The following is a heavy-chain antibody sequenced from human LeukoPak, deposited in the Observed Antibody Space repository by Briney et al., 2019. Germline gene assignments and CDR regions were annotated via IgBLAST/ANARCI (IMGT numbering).Heavy chain of an antibody. CDR2: ISSSSYI. J-gene: IGHJ4*02. Sequence: GSLRLSCAASGFTFSSYSMNWVRQAPGKGLEWVSSISSSSYIYYADSVKGRFTISRDNAKNSLYLQMNSLRAEDTAVYYCTTKESMVRGVDYWGQGTLVTVSS. CDR1: GFTFSSYS. D-gene: IGHD3-10*01. CDR3: TTKESMVRGVDY. V-gene: IGHV3-21*01.